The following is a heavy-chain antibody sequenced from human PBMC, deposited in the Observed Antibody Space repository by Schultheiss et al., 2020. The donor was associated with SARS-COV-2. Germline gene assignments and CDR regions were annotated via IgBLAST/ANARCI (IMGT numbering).Heavy chain of an antibody. CDR2: ISSSSSYI. V-gene: IGHV3-21*01. CDR1: GFTFSSYS. CDR3: TRGETRVWGPFDY. J-gene: IGHJ4*02. D-gene: IGHD3-16*01. Sequence: ESLKISCAASGFTFSSYSMNWVRQAPGKGLEWVSSISSSSSYIYYADSVKGRFTISRDNAKNSLYLQMNSLRDEDTAVYYCTRGETRVWGPFDYWGRGALVTVSS.